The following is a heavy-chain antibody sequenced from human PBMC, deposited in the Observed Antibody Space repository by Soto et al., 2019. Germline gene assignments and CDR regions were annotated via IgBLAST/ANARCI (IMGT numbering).Heavy chain of an antibody. V-gene: IGHV3-48*01. Sequence: PGGSLRLSCAASGFTFSSYSMNWVRQAPGKGLEWVSYISSSSSTIYYADSVKGRFTISRDNAKNSLYLQMNSLRAEDTAVYYCARDSDCSGGSCSNDAFDIWGQGTMVTVSS. CDR1: GFTFSSYS. D-gene: IGHD2-15*01. CDR3: ARDSDCSGGSCSNDAFDI. CDR2: ISSSSSTI. J-gene: IGHJ3*02.